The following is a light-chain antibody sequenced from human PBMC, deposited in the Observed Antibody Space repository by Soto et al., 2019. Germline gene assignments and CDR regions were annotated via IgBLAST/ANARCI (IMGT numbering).Light chain of an antibody. V-gene: IGKV3-20*01. J-gene: IGKJ1*01. Sequence: EIAMTQSPDTLSVSPVDRATLYFISIQSVRSSYLAWYQQKPGQAPRLLIFSASTRTTDFPDRFSGSGSGTDFTLTISSLEPEDSAVYYCQQYGSSQGWTCGQGTKGDIK. CDR2: SAS. CDR3: QQYGSSQGWT. CDR1: QSVRSSY.